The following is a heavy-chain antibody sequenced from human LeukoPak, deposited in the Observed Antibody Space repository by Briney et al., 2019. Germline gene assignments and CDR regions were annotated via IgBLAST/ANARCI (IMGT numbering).Heavy chain of an antibody. CDR1: GFTVSTNY. CDR3: AKQYGSGSYYNYFDY. J-gene: IGHJ4*02. CDR2: IYSGDST. Sequence: GGSLRLSCAASGFTVSTNYMSWVRQAPGKGLEWVSVIYSGDSTYYADSVKGRFTISRDNSKNTLFLQMNSLRAEDTAAYYCAKQYGSGSYYNYFDYWGQGTLVSVSS. D-gene: IGHD3-10*01. V-gene: IGHV3-53*01.